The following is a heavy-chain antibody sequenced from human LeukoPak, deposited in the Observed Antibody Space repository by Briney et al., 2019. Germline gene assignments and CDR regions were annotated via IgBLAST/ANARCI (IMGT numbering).Heavy chain of an antibody. CDR2: ISDIRQTT. V-gene: IGHV3-23*01. J-gene: IGHJ4*02. Sequence: GGSLRLSCAASGFTISRYVMSWVRQAPGKGLEWVSSISDIRQTTYYADSVKGRFTISRDNSKNTLYLQMNSLRAEDTAVYYCAKESGLVLAAAAGIDYWGQGTLVTVSS. CDR1: GFTISRYV. D-gene: IGHD6-13*01. CDR3: AKESGLVLAAAAGIDY.